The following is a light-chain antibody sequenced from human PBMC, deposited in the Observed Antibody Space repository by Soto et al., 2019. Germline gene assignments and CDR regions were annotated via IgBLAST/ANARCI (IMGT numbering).Light chain of an antibody. CDR2: DVN. V-gene: IGLV3-21*02. CDR3: QVWDSSRDHVV. CDR1: NIGRRS. Sequence: SYELTQPTSLSVAPGRTASSTCGGKNIGRRSLHWYQQKPVQAPVLVAYDVNDRPSGITERFSGSSSGNTATLTISRVEAGDEADYYCQVWDSSRDHVVFGGGTQLTVL. J-gene: IGLJ2*01.